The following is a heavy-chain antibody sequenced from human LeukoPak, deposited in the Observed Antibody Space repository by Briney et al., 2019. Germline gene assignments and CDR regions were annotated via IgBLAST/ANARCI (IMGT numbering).Heavy chain of an antibody. CDR2: ISSSSSYI. D-gene: IGHD3-10*01. V-gene: IGHV3-21*01. Sequence: GGSLRLSCAASGFSVGTNYMTWVRQAPGKGLEWVSSISSSSSYIYYADSVKGRFTISRDNAKNSLYLQMNSLRAEDTAVYYCARVPFGVISYYYYMDVWGKGTTVTISS. CDR1: GFSVGTNY. CDR3: ARVPFGVISYYYYMDV. J-gene: IGHJ6*03.